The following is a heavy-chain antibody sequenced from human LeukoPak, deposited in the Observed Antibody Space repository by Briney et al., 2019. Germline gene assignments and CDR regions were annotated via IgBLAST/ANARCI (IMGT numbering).Heavy chain of an antibody. CDR1: GYTFTSYD. D-gene: IGHD2-15*01. Sequence: ASVKVSCKASGYTFTSYDINWVRQATGQGLEWMGWMNPNSGNTGYAQKFQGRVTMTRNTSISTAYMELSSLRSEDTAVYYCARAVGYCSGGSCFSTYDYWGQGTLVTVSS. V-gene: IGHV1-8*01. CDR3: ARAVGYCSGGSCFSTYDY. CDR2: MNPNSGNT. J-gene: IGHJ4*02.